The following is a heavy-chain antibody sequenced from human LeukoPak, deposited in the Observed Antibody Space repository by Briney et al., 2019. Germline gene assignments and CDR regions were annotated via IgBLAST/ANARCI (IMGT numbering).Heavy chain of an antibody. Sequence: GGSLRLSCAASGFTFSSFPMSWVRQAPGKGLQWVSGITGRGGNTYYADSVEGRFTISRDNSKNTLSLQMDSLRAEDAAVYYCARDRAAFDSWGQGTLVTVSS. D-gene: IGHD6-25*01. CDR1: GFTFSSFP. CDR2: ITGRGGNT. V-gene: IGHV3-23*01. CDR3: ARDRAAFDS. J-gene: IGHJ4*02.